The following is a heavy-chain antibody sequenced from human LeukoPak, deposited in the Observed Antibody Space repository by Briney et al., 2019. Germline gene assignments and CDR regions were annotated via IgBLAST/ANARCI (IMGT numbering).Heavy chain of an antibody. CDR1: GGSISSRNW. V-gene: IGHV4-4*02. CDR2: IYHSGST. D-gene: IGHD3-22*01. Sequence: SETLSLTCAVSGGSISSRNWWSWVRQPPGKGLEWIGEIYHSGSTNYNPSLKTRVTISVDKSKNQFSLKLSSVTAADTAVYYCARRDDSSGYHKIFDYWGPGTLVTVSS. J-gene: IGHJ4*02. CDR3: ARRDDSSGYHKIFDY.